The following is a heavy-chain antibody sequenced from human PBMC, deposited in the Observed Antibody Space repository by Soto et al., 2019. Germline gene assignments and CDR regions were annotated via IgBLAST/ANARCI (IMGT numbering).Heavy chain of an antibody. CDR1: GFTFSSYA. Sequence: GGSLRLSCAASGFTFSSYAVHWVRQAPGKGLEYVSAISSNGDNTYYANSVKGRFTISRDNSKNTLYLQMGSLRTEDMAVYYCARGHYDISSGYFFPWGQGTLVTVSS. CDR3: ARGHYDISSGYFFP. V-gene: IGHV3-64*01. J-gene: IGHJ5*02. D-gene: IGHD3-3*01. CDR2: ISSNGDNT.